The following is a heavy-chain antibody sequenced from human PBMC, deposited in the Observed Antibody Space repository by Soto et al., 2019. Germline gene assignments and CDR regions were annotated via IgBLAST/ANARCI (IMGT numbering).Heavy chain of an antibody. CDR2: ISSRRSNI. J-gene: IGHJ4*02. Sequence: EVQLVESGGGLVKPGGSLRLSCAASGFIFSSYTMTWVRQAPGKGLGWVSSISSRRSNIEYADSVKGRFSVSRDNANNSLFLQINSMRAEDTAVYYWAREDYAGASPRFDYLGLGALVTVSS. CDR3: AREDYAGASPRFDY. V-gene: IGHV3-21*01. D-gene: IGHD4-17*01. CDR1: GFIFSSYT.